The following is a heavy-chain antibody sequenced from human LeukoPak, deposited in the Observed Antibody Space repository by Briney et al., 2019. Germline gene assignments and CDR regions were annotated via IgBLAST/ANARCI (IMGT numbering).Heavy chain of an antibody. CDR3: ARVEPYSYYFGMDV. CDR1: GGSISTYY. D-gene: IGHD1-26*01. J-gene: IGHJ6*02. CDR2: IHDTGST. V-gene: IGHV4-59*08. Sequence: SETLTLTCTVSGGSISTYYWSWIRQSPGKGLDWIGYIHDTGSTNYNPSLKSRVSISVDRSKSQFSLHLSSVTAADTAVYFCARVEPYSYYFGMDVWGRGTTVTVSS.